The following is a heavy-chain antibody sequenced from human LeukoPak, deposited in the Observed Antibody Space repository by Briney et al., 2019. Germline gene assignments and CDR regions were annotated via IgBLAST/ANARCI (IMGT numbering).Heavy chain of an antibody. D-gene: IGHD4-23*01. CDR3: ARDLYGGNSPYYYYYGMDV. CDR1: GYTFTGYY. V-gene: IGHV1-2*02. J-gene: IGHJ6*02. Sequence: ASVKVSCKASGYTFTGYYMHWVRQAPGQGPEWMGWINPNSGGTNYAQKFQGRVTMTRDTSISTAYMELSRLRSDDTAVYYCARDLYGGNSPYYYYYGMDVWGQGTTVTVSS. CDR2: INPNSGGT.